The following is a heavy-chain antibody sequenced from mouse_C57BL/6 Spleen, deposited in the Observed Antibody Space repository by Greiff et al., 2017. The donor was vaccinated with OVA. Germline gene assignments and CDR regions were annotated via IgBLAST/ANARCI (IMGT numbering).Heavy chain of an antibody. Sequence: VQLKESGPGLVKPSQSLSLTCSVTGYSITSGYYWNWIRQFPGNKLEWMGYISYDGSNNYNPSLKNRISITRDTSKNQFFLKLNSVTTEDTATYYCARAYESILYYFDYWGQGTTLTVSS. D-gene: IGHD2-5*01. V-gene: IGHV3-6*01. CDR1: GYSITSGYY. J-gene: IGHJ2*01. CDR3: ARAYESILYYFDY. CDR2: ISYDGSN.